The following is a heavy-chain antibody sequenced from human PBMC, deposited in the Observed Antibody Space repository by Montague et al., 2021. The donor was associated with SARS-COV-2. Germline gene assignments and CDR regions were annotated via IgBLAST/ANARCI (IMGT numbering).Heavy chain of an antibody. Sequence: SLRLSCAASGFIFSNYAVSWVRQAPGKGLEWVSTISSIGNTHYTDAVTGRFTISRDNSKNSVYLHVDNLRVDDTAVYYCATWIDIHFGHWGQGTPVTVSS. CDR2: ISSIGNT. J-gene: IGHJ4*02. V-gene: IGHV3-23*01. CDR1: GFIFSNYA. D-gene: IGHD5-12*01. CDR3: ATWIDIHFGH.